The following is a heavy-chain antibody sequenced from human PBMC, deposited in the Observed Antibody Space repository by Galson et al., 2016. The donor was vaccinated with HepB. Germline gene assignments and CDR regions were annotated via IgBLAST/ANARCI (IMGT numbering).Heavy chain of an antibody. J-gene: IGHJ5*02. V-gene: IGHV3-48*02. CDR3: VSRRTFDP. CDR1: GFTFSSYS. CDR2: ISSTNNTL. Sequence: SLRLSCAASGFTFSSYSMNWVRQAPGKGLEWISYISSTNNTLYYADSVKGRFTISRDNAKNSLYLQMSSLRDEDTAVYYCVSRRTFDPWGQGTLVTVSS.